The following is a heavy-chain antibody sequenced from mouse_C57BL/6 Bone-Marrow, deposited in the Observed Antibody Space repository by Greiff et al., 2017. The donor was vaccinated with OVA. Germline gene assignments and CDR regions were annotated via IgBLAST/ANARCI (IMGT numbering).Heavy chain of an antibody. CDR2: IYPGNSDT. J-gene: IGHJ1*03. D-gene: IGHD1-1*01. CDR3: TRVLYYYGSSPYWYFDV. V-gene: IGHV1-5*01. Sequence: EVQLQQSGTVLARPGASVKMSCKTSGYTFTSYWMHWVKQRPGQGLEWIGAIYPGNSDTSYNQQFKGKAKLTAVTSASTAYMELSSLTNEDSAVYYCTRVLYYYGSSPYWYFDVWGTGTTVTVSS. CDR1: GYTFTSYW.